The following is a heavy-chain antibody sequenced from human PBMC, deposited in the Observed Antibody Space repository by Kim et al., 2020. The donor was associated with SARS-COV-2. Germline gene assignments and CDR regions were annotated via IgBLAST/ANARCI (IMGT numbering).Heavy chain of an antibody. D-gene: IGHD6-6*01. CDR1: GGSISSYY. Sequence: SETLSLTCTVSGGSISSYYWSWIRQPPGKGLEWIGYIYYSGSTNYNPSLKSRVTISVDTSKNQFSLKLSSVTAADTAVYYCASGRIAARPDYYYMDVWGKGTTVTVSS. CDR2: IYYSGST. J-gene: IGHJ6*03. CDR3: ASGRIAARPDYYYMDV. V-gene: IGHV4-59*01.